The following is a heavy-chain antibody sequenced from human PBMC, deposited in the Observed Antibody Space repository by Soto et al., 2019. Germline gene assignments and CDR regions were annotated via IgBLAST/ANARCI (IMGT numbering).Heavy chain of an antibody. CDR1: GFTFSTYG. J-gene: IGHJ6*02. V-gene: IGHV3-30*18. CDR2: ISYDGSNR. D-gene: IGHD3-10*01. CDR3: AKDGVRHPSLYAMDV. Sequence: PGGSLRLSCAASGFTFSTYGMHWVRQAPGKGLEWVALISYDGSNRNSADSVKGRSTISRDNSKNTLYLQMNSLRVEDTAVYYCAKDGVRHPSLYAMDVWGQGTTVTVSS.